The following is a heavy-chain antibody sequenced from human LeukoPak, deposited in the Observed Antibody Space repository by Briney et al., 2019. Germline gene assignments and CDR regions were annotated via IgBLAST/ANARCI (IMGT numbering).Heavy chain of an antibody. CDR3: AREGHTLTTVGA. D-gene: IGHD4-23*01. J-gene: IGHJ5*02. CDR2: IYTSGST. CDR1: GGSISSGSYY. V-gene: IGHV4-61*02. Sequence: SQTLSLTCTVSGGSISSGSYYWSWIRQPAGKGLEWIGRIYTSGSTNYNPSLKSRVTISVDTSKNQFSPKLSSVTAADTAVYYCAREGHTLTTVGAWGQGTLVTVSS.